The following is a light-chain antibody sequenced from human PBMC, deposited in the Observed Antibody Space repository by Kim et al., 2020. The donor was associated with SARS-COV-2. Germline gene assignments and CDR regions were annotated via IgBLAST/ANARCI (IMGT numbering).Light chain of an antibody. V-gene: IGLV3-19*01. Sequence: SSELTQDPAVSVALGQTVRITCRGDSLRSFYASWYRQKPGQAPVLVIYAKNNRPSGIPDRFSGSSSGNTASLTITGAQAEDEADYYCNSRDNSGNHPAYVFGTGTKVTVL. CDR1: SLRSFY. CDR3: NSRDNSGNHPAYV. CDR2: AKN. J-gene: IGLJ1*01.